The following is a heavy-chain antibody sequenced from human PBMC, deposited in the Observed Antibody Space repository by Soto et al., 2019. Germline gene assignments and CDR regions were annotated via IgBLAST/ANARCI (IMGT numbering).Heavy chain of an antibody. J-gene: IGHJ4*02. CDR1: GFSFGGYA. D-gene: IGHD5-12*01. CDR3: AKASKGYTGYDLDF. CDR2: ISGSGATK. V-gene: IGHV3-23*01. Sequence: EVELLQSGGGLVQPGGSLRLSCEVSGFSFGGYAMSWVRQAPGKGLEWVSTISGSGATKYYADSVRGRFTISRDNSKDTLYLQMSSLRAEDTAVYFCAKASKGYTGYDLDFWGQGTPVTDSP.